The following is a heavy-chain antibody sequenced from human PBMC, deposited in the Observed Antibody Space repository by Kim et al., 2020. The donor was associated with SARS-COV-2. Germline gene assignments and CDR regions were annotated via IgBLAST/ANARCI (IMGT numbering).Heavy chain of an antibody. D-gene: IGHD3-10*01. CDR1: GFTFSDYY. CDR2: ISSSSSYT. CDR3: ARGGAGPGRAFDY. V-gene: IGHV3-11*05. Sequence: GGSLRLSCAASGFTFSDYYMSWIRQAPGKGLEWVSYISSSSSYTNYADSVKGRFTISRDNAKNSLYLQMNSLRAEDTAVYYCARGGAGPGRAFDYWGQGTLVTVSS. J-gene: IGHJ4*02.